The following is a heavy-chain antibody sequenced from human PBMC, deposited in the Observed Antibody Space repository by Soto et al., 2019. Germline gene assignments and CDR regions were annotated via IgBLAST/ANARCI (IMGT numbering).Heavy chain of an antibody. CDR3: AKSGSTWYYFDS. CDR2: VSGSGTST. J-gene: IGHJ4*02. CDR1: GFIFSNHA. D-gene: IGHD6-13*01. Sequence: GGSLRLSCAASGFIFSNHAMSWVRQAPGKGLEWVSVVSGSGTSTDYADSVKGQLTISRDNSKNTVHLQMNSLRAEDTAIYYCAKSGSTWYYFDSWGQGTLVTVSS. V-gene: IGHV3-23*01.